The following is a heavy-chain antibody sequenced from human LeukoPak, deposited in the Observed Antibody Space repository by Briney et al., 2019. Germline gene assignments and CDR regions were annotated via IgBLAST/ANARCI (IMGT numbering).Heavy chain of an antibody. CDR1: GGSISNNNW. CDR2: IYHTGST. Sequence: SETLSLTCTVSGGSISNNNWWSWVRQSPEKGLEWIGEIYHTGSTNYNPSLKSRVTISIDTSTNQFSLKLSSVTAADTAVYYCTRPYYYYMDVWGKGTTVTISS. V-gene: IGHV4-4*02. CDR3: TRPYYYYMDV. J-gene: IGHJ6*03.